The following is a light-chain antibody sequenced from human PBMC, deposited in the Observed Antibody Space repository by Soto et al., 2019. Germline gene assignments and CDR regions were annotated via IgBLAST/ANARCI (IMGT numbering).Light chain of an antibody. V-gene: IGLV1-40*01. CDR2: ANT. CDR3: HSYDSSLSGYV. J-gene: IGLJ1*01. CDR1: SSNIGAGFD. Sequence: QAVVTQPPSVSGDPGQRITISCTGSSSNIGAGFDVHWYQHLPGTGPKLLIFANTNRPSGVPDRFSASKSGTSASLAITGVQAEDEADYYCHSYDSSLSGYVFGTGTKLTVL.